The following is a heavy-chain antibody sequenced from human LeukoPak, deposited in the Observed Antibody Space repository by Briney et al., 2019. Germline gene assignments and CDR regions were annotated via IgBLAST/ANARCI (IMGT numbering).Heavy chain of an antibody. Sequence: GGSLRLSCAASGFTFSSYAMHWVRQAPGKGLEWVAVISYDGSNKYYADSVKGRFTISRDNSKNTLYLQMNSLRPEDTAIYYCAKVGTTFYYYYMDVWGKGTTVTVSS. D-gene: IGHD1-7*01. CDR1: GFTFSSYA. J-gene: IGHJ6*03. CDR3: AKVGTTFYYYYMDV. CDR2: ISYDGSNK. V-gene: IGHV3-30*04.